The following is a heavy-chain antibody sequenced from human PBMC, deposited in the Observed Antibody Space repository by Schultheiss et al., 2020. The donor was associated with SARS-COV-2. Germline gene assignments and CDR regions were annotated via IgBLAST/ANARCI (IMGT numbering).Heavy chain of an antibody. Sequence: SETLSLTCTVSGGSISSYYWSWIRQPPGKGLEWIGEINHSGSTNYNPSLKSRVTISVDTSKKQFSLKLSSVTAADTAVYYCAREIGGYSYGSWGQGTMVTVSS. CDR1: GGSISSYY. V-gene: IGHV4-34*01. CDR3: AREIGGYSYGS. J-gene: IGHJ3*01. CDR2: INHSGST. D-gene: IGHD5-18*01.